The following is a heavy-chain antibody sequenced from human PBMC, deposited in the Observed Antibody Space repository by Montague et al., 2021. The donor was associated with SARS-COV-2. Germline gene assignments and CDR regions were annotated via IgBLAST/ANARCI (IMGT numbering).Heavy chain of an antibody. CDR1: GEPFSGFF. Sequence: SETLSPTCAVYGEPFSGFFWSWIRQPPGKGLEWIAEINDRGVTNYNYNPSLGSRITISADTSKNQFSLKQRSVTAADTAVYYCARWDPQTLTVISLRGKSANDYWGQGTLVTVSS. CDR2: INDRGVTNY. V-gene: IGHV4-34*01. CDR3: ARWDPQTLTVISLRGKSANDY. J-gene: IGHJ4*02. D-gene: IGHD4-11*01.